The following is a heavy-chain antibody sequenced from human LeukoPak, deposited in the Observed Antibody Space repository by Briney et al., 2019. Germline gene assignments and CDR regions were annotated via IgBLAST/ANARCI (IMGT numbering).Heavy chain of an antibody. V-gene: IGHV3-30*02. D-gene: IGHD3-10*01. CDR1: GFTFRSYV. CDR3: ARDATTYYYGSGSYGGAFDI. J-gene: IGHJ3*02. Sequence: GGSLRLSCAASGFTFRSYVMHWVRQAPGKGLEWVAFIRYDGSNKYYADSVKGRFTIFRDNSKNTVFLQMNSLRAEDTAVYYCARDATTYYYGSGSYGGAFDIWGQGTMVTVSS. CDR2: IRYDGSNK.